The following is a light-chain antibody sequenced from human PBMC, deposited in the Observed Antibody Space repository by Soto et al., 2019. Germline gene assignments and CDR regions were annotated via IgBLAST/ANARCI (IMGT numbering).Light chain of an antibody. CDR1: QSVGDTY. CDR3: QHYDRAPMWT. J-gene: IGKJ1*01. V-gene: IGKV3-20*01. CDR2: STS. Sequence: EIVLTQSPGTLSLSPGERATLSCRASQSVGDTYLACYQQNPGQAPRLLMYSTSIRATGIPDRFSGSGSGTDFTLTISRLDPEDFAVYYCQHYDRAPMWTFGQGTKVAIK.